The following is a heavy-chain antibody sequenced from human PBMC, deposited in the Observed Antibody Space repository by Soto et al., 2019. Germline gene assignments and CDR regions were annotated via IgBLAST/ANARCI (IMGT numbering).Heavy chain of an antibody. D-gene: IGHD6-19*01. Sequence: QVQLEQSGAEVKQPGSSVRVSCKTSGGTFSTYAINWVRQAPGQGLEWMGAIIPLIGTADYSQKFQGRATITPDESTSTAYMELSSLRSDDTAVYFCARPKGTYSSGYYYFDFWGQGTLVTVSS. CDR1: GGTFSTYA. V-gene: IGHV1-69*01. CDR3: ARPKGTYSSGYYYFDF. J-gene: IGHJ4*02. CDR2: IIPLIGTA.